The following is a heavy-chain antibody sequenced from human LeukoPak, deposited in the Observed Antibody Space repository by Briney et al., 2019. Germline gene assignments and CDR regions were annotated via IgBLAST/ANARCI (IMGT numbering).Heavy chain of an antibody. Sequence: SVKVSCKASGGTFSSYAISWVRQAPGQGLEWMGGIIPIFGTANYAQKFQGRVTITTDESTSTAYMELSSLRSEDTAVYYCANRTYYDFWRGYYGIDYWGKGTLVTVSS. D-gene: IGHD3-3*01. J-gene: IGHJ4*02. CDR1: GGTFSSYA. CDR2: IIPIFGTA. CDR3: ANRTYYDFWRGYYGIDY. V-gene: IGHV1-69*05.